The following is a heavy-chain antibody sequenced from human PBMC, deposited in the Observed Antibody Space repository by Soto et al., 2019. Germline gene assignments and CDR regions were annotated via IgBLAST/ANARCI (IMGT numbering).Heavy chain of an antibody. J-gene: IGHJ4*02. CDR2: IKSKGNGGTA. V-gene: IGHV3-15*01. Sequence: GGSLRLSCAASRFTSGYHAMNWVRQAPGKGLEWVGRIKSKGNGGTADYAAPVKGRFTISRDDSKNMLYLQMNSLKTEDTAVYYCITTYSGTPARPYLDLWGQGTPVTVSS. CDR1: RFTSGYHA. CDR3: ITTYSGTPARPYLDL. D-gene: IGHD1-26*01.